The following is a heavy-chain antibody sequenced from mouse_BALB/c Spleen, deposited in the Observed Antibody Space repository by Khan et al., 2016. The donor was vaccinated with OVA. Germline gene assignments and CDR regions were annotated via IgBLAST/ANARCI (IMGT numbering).Heavy chain of an antibody. CDR1: GYTFTSYW. Sequence: DLVKPGASVKLSCKVSGYTFTSYWINWIKQRPGQGLEWVGHIGPGSGNPYYNEIFKGKATLPVDTSSRTVYIQLSSLSSEDSAVFFCSRSNCRGNGIDAVDYWSQGTSVTVSS. J-gene: IGHJ4*01. CDR2: IGPGSGNP. CDR3: SRSNCRGNGIDAVDY. D-gene: IGHD4-1*02. V-gene: IGHV1S41*01.